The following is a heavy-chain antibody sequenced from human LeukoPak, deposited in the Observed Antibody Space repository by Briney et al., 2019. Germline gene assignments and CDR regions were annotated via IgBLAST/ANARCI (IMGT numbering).Heavy chain of an antibody. CDR1: GFTFSSYA. V-gene: IGHV3-23*01. CDR3: ANRSSSSGNYLLGY. D-gene: IGHD3-22*01. J-gene: IGHJ4*02. Sequence: GGSLRLSCAASGFTFSSYAMSWVRQAPGKGLEWVSAISGSGGSTYYADSVKGRFTISRDNSKNTLSLQMNSLRAEDTAIYYCANRSSSSGNYLLGYWGQGTLVTVSS. CDR2: ISGSGGST.